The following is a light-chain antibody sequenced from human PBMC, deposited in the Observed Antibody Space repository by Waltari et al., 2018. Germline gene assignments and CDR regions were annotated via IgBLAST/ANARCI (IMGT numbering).Light chain of an antibody. Sequence: EIVMTQSPATLSVSPGERVTLSCRASHTIRSNLAWYQHKTGQAPTLLIYGASIRATGVPARFSASGSGTEFTLTISSLQSEDFAVYYCQEYSSWTFAQGTKVEIK. CDR2: GAS. CDR1: HTIRSN. V-gene: IGKV3-15*01. CDR3: QEYSSWT. J-gene: IGKJ1*01.